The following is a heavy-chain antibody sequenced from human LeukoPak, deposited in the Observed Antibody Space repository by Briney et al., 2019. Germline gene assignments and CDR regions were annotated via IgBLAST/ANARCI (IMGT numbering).Heavy chain of an antibody. CDR3: ARGGPMDV. D-gene: IGHD3-16*01. CDR2: IYYSGST. Sequence: SETLSLTCTVSGGSISNYYWSWIRQPPGKGLEWIGYIYYSGSTNYNPSLKSRVTISVDTSKNQFSLKLSSVTAADTAVYYCARGGPMDVWGKGTTVTVSS. J-gene: IGHJ6*03. CDR1: GGSISNYY. V-gene: IGHV4-59*08.